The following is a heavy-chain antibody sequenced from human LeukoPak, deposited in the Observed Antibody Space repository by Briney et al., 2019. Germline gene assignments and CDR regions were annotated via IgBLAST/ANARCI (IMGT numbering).Heavy chain of an antibody. CDR3: ARGDTLYSSGWAYYFDY. CDR2: IHYGGNT. V-gene: IGHV4-39*07. CDR1: GGSLSSTSSY. Sequence: PSETLSLTCTVSGGSLSSTSSYWGWIRQPPGKGLEWIGYIHYGGNTNYNPSLKSRVTISVDTSKNQFSLKLSSVTAADTAVYYCARGDTLYSSGWAYYFDYWGQGTLVTVSS. D-gene: IGHD6-19*01. J-gene: IGHJ4*02.